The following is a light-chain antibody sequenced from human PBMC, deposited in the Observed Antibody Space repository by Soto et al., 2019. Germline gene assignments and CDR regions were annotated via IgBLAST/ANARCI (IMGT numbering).Light chain of an antibody. J-gene: IGKJ1*01. Sequence: EIVLTQSPGTLSLSPGEGATLSCRASQSVSSSYLAWYQQKPGQAPRLLIYGASSRATGIPDRFSGGGSGTDFTLTIRRLELEDFAVYYCQQYDHSPWTFGQGTKVEIK. V-gene: IGKV3-20*01. CDR2: GAS. CDR3: QQYDHSPWT. CDR1: QSVSSSY.